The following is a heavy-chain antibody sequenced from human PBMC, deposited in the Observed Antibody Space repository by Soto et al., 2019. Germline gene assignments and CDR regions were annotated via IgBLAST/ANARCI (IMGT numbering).Heavy chain of an antibody. CDR2: ISYDGSNK. CDR1: GFTFISYG. J-gene: IGHJ4*02. Sequence: GGSLRLSCAASGFTFISYGMHWVRQAPGKGLEWVAVISYDGSNKYYADSVKGRFTISRDNSKNTLYLQMNSLRAEDTAVYYCAKEMYYYGSGSSYYFDYWCQGT. CDR3: AKEMYYYGSGSSYYFDY. D-gene: IGHD3-10*01. V-gene: IGHV3-30*18.